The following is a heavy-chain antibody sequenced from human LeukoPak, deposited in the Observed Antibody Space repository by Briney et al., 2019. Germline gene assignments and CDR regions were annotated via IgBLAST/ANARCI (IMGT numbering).Heavy chain of an antibody. D-gene: IGHD3-10*01. CDR2: ISAYNGNT. CDR1: GYTFTSYG. V-gene: IGHV1-18*01. Sequence: ASVKVSCKASGYTFTSYGISWVRQAPGQGLEWMGWISAYNGNTNYAQKLQGRVTMTTDTSTSTAYMELRSLRSDDTAVYYCARVKMVRGVIILPDAFDIWGQGAMVAVSS. J-gene: IGHJ3*02. CDR3: ARVKMVRGVIILPDAFDI.